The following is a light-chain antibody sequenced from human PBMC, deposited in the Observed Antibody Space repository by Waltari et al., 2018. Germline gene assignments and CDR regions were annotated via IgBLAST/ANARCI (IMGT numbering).Light chain of an antibody. J-gene: IGKJ3*01. Sequence: EIVLTQSPGPLSLSPGERATLSCRASQRLSSNYLAWYQQKPGQTPRLLIHAASTRATGIPDRFSGSGSGTDFILTITRLEPEDVAVYFCQQYGSSPSSFGPGTKLHIK. V-gene: IGKV3-20*01. CDR1: QRLSSNY. CDR2: AAS. CDR3: QQYGSSPSS.